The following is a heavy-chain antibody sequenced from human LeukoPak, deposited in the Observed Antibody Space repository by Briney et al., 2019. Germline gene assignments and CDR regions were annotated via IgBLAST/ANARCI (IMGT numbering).Heavy chain of an antibody. Sequence: ASVKVSCRASGYTFTGYYMHWVRQAPGQGLEWMGWINPNSGCTNYAQKFQGRVTMTRDTSISTAYMELSRLRSDDTAVYYCAKGYYDSSGYYTLDYWGQGTLVTVSS. D-gene: IGHD3-22*01. CDR2: INPNSGCT. CDR1: GYTFTGYY. J-gene: IGHJ4*02. V-gene: IGHV1-2*02. CDR3: AKGYYDSSGYYTLDY.